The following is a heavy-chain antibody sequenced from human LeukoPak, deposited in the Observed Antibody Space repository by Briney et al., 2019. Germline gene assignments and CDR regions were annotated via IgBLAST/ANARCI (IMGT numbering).Heavy chain of an antibody. D-gene: IGHD6-13*01. CDR2: IKQDGSEK. J-gene: IGHJ4*02. CDR3: ARSIAAAGTVY. CDR1: GFTLSYYW. V-gene: IGHV3-7*03. Sequence: GGSLRLSCAASGFTLSYYWMSWVRQAPGKGLEWVANIKQDGSEKYYVDSVKGRFTISRDNAENSLYLQMNSLRAEDTAVYYCARSIAAAGTVYWGQGTLVTVSS.